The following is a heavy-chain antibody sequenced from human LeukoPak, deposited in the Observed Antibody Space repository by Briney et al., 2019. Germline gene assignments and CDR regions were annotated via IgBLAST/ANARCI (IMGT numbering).Heavy chain of an antibody. Sequence: SETLSLTCTVSGGSISSYYWSWIRQPPGKGLEWIGYIYTSGSTNYNPSLKSRVTISVDTSKNQFSLKLSSVTAADTAVYYCVRAYRGYSFDYYYYYMDVWGKGTTVTVSS. J-gene: IGHJ6*03. CDR1: GGSISSYY. V-gene: IGHV4-4*09. CDR2: IYTSGST. D-gene: IGHD5-18*01. CDR3: VRAYRGYSFDYYYYYMDV.